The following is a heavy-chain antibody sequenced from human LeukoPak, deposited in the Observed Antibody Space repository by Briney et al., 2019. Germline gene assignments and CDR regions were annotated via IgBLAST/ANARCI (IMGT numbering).Heavy chain of an antibody. D-gene: IGHD2-21*02. CDR1: GGSISSGDYY. CDR3: ARESPSGGVTYFDI. Sequence: PSETLSLTCTVSGGSISSGDYYWSWIRQPPGKGLEWIGYIYYSGSTYYNPSLKSRVTISVDTSKNQFSLKLSSVTAADTAVYYCARESPSGGVTYFDIWGQGTMVTVSS. J-gene: IGHJ3*02. CDR2: IYYSGST. V-gene: IGHV4-30-4*01.